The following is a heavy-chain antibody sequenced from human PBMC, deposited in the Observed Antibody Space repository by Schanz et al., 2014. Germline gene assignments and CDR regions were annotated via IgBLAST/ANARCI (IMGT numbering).Heavy chain of an antibody. CDR2: ISAYNGHT. D-gene: IGHD3-10*01. J-gene: IGHJ6*02. V-gene: IGHV1-18*04. CDR3: ARAKRFGDMDV. Sequence: QVQLVQSGSELKKPGASVKVSCKASGYTFTSYAMNWVRQAPGQGLEWMGWISAYNGHTDYAQKLQGRVTLTTDTSTSTAYMELRNLRSDDTAVYYCARAKRFGDMDVWGQGTTVTVSS. CDR1: GYTFTSYA.